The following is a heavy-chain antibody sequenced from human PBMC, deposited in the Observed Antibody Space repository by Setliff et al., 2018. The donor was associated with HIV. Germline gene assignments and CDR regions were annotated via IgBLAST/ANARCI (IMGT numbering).Heavy chain of an antibody. CDR2: FDHEEGKI. CDR3: AAPSSVYIFGVLTPVSFDY. J-gene: IGHJ4*02. CDR1: GDTLTKLS. D-gene: IGHD3-3*02. V-gene: IGHV1-24*01. Sequence: GASVKVSCKVSGDTLTKLSIYWVRQAPGKGLEWMGGFDHEEGKIIYAQKFRGRVSMTEATATDTAYMDLSSLRSDDTAVYHCAAPSSVYIFGVLTPVSFDYWGQGTLVTVSS.